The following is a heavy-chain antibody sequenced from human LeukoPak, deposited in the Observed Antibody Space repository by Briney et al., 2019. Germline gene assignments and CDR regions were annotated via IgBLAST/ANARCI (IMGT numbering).Heavy chain of an antibody. CDR1: GGSISSSNW. V-gene: IGHV4-4*02. CDR3: ARAHYDYVWGSYRRGYWFDP. J-gene: IGHJ5*02. Sequence: SETLSLTCAVSGGSISSSNWWSWVRQPPGQGLEWIGEIYRSGSTNYNPSLKSRVTISVDKSKNQFSLKLSSVTAADTAVYYCARAHYDYVWGSYRRGYWFDPWGQGTLVTVSS. D-gene: IGHD3-16*02. CDR2: IYRSGST.